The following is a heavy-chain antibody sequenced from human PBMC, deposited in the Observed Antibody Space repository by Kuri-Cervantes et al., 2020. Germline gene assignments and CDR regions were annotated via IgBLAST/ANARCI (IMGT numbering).Heavy chain of an antibody. CDR2: ISAYNGNT. J-gene: IGHJ6*02. D-gene: IGHD3-3*01. Sequence: ASVKVSCKASGYTFTSYGISWVRQAPGQGLEWMGWISAYNGNTNYAQKLQGRVTMTTDTSTSTAYMELRSLRSDDTAVYHCARDLSGVETYYDFLGYYYGMDVWGQGTTVTVSS. CDR3: ARDLSGVETYYDFLGYYYGMDV. CDR1: GYTFTSYG. V-gene: IGHV1-18*01.